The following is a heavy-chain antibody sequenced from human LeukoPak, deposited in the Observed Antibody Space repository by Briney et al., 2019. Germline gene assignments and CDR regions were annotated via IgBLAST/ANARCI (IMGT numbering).Heavy chain of an antibody. J-gene: IGHJ4*02. CDR3: AREEFLHEIDSSGYFVY. CDR2: VYSSGVG. V-gene: IGHV4-4*07. D-gene: IGHD3-22*01. CDR1: GGSISNYY. Sequence: PSETLSLTCTVSGGSISNYYWSWIRQPAGQGLEWLGRVYSSGVGNYNPSLTSRVTMSVDTSKNQFSLKLTSLTAADTAVYYCAREEFLHEIDSSGYFVYWGQGTLVTVSS.